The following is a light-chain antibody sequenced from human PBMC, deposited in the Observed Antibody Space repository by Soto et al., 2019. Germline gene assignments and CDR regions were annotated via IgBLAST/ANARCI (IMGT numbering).Light chain of an antibody. V-gene: IGKV2D-29*01. J-gene: IGKJ5*01. CDR3: MQSLQLPPIT. CDR2: EVS. Sequence: DSVMTQTPLSLSVTPGQPASISCKSSQSLLHSDGKTYLYWYLQKPSQPPQLLIQEVSNRFSGVPDRFSGSGSGTDFTLKISRVEAEDVGVYYCMQSLQLPPITFGQGTRLEIK. CDR1: QSLLHSDGKTY.